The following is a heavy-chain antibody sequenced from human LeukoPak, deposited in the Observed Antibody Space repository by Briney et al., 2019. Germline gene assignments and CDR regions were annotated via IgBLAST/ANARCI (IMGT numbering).Heavy chain of an antibody. CDR3: ARGGLRYFDWLPHFDY. V-gene: IGHV4-59*01. Sequence: SETLSLTCTVSGGSISSYYWSWIRQPPGKGLEWIGYIYYSGSTNYNPSLKSRVTISVDTSKNQFSLKLSSVTAADTAVYYCARGGLRYFDWLPHFDYWGQGTLVTVSS. J-gene: IGHJ4*02. CDR1: GGSISSYY. CDR2: IYYSGST. D-gene: IGHD3-9*01.